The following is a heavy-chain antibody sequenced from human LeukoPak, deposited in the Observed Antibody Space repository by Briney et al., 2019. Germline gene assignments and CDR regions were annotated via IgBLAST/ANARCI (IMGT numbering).Heavy chain of an antibody. J-gene: IGHJ4*02. D-gene: IGHD4-17*01. Sequence: SVKVSCKASGYTFTGYYMHWVRQAPGQGLEWMGRIIPILGIANYAQKFQGRVTITADKSTSTAYMELSSLRSEDTAVYYCARPREVTTVTTRYDYWGQGTLVTVSS. CDR3: ARPREVTTVTTRYDY. V-gene: IGHV1-69*02. CDR1: GYTFTGYY. CDR2: IIPILGIA.